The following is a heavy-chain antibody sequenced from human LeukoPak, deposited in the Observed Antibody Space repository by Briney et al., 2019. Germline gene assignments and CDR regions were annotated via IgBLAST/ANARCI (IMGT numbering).Heavy chain of an antibody. J-gene: IGHJ4*02. CDR1: GGSINNYY. CDR3: ARHALLGNYVPFDY. V-gene: IGHV4-4*07. CDR2: IYTRGST. D-gene: IGHD1-7*01. Sequence: PSETLSLTCTVSGGSINNYYWSWIRQPAGKGLEWIGRIYTRGSTNYNPSLKSRVTMSVDTSKNQFSLKLSSVTAADTAVYYCARHALLGNYVPFDYWGQGTLVTVSS.